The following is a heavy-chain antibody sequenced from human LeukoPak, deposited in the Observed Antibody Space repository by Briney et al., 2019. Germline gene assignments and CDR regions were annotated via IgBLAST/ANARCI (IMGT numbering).Heavy chain of an antibody. D-gene: IGHD2-2*01. J-gene: IGHJ5*02. CDR2: ISAYNGNT. Sequence: GASVKVSCKASGYTFTSCGISWVRQAPGQGLEWMGWISAYNGNTNYAQKLQGRVTMTTDTSTSTAYMELRSLRSDDTAVYYCARVWGIYCSSTSCLNWFDPWGQGTLVTVSS. CDR3: ARVWGIYCSSTSCLNWFDP. V-gene: IGHV1-18*01. CDR1: GYTFTSCG.